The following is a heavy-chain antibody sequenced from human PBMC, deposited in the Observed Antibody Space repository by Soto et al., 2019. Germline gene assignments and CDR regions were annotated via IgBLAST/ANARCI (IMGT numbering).Heavy chain of an antibody. D-gene: IGHD3-3*01. CDR1: GFTFSNAW. V-gene: IGHV3-15*01. Sequence: GGSLRLSSAAAGFTFSNAWRSCVLQAPGKGLEWVGRIKSKTDGGTTDYAAPVKGRFTISRDDSKNTLYLQMDSLKTEDTAVYYCTTTIFGVVANWGQGTLVTVSS. CDR2: IKSKTDGGTT. CDR3: TTTIFGVVAN. J-gene: IGHJ4*02.